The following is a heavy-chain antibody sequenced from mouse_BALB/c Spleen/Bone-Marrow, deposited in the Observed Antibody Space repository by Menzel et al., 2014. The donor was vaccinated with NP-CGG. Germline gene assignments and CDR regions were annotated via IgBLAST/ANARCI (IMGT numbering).Heavy chain of an antibody. J-gene: IGHJ2*01. D-gene: IGHD1-1*01. V-gene: IGHV14-4*02. CDR2: IDPENGDT. CDR3: NAHITTVSY. Sequence: VQLQQSGAELVRSGASVKLSCTASGFNIKDYYMHWVKQRPEQGLEWIGWIDPENGDTEYVPKFQGKATMTADTSSNTAYLQLSGLTSEDTAVYYCNAHITTVSYWGQGTTLTVSS. CDR1: GFNIKDYY.